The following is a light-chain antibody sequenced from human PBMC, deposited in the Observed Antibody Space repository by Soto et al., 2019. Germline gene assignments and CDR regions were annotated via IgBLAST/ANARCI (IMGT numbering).Light chain of an antibody. CDR1: SGHSNYA. Sequence: QLVLTQSPSASASLGASVKLTCTLSSGHSNYAVAWHQQQPEKGPRYLMKVNSDGSHIKGDGIPDRFSGSSSGAERYLTISSLQSEDEADYYCQTWGTGMGVFGGGIKLTVL. CDR3: QTWGTGMGV. CDR2: VNSDGSH. J-gene: IGLJ3*02. V-gene: IGLV4-69*01.